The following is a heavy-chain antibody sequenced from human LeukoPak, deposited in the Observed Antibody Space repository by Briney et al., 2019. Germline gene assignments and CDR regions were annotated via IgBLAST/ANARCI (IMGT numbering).Heavy chain of an antibody. Sequence: ASVKDSCKASGYTFTGYYMHWVRQAPGQGLEWMAWINPNSGGTNYAQKFQGRVTMTRDTSITTAYLELSSLRSDDTAVYYCASEVDCSSPSCHLDYWGQGTLVTVSS. CDR2: INPNSGGT. CDR3: ASEVDCSSPSCHLDY. V-gene: IGHV1-2*02. CDR1: GYTFTGYY. D-gene: IGHD2-2*01. J-gene: IGHJ4*02.